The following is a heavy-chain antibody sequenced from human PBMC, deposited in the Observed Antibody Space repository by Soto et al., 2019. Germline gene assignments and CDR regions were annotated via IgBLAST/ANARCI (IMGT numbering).Heavy chain of an antibody. CDR1: GGSISSYY. Sequence: QVQLQESGPGLVKPSETLSLTCTVSGGSISSYYWSWIRQPPGKGLEWIGYIYYSGSTNYNPSLKSRVXXSXDXXKNQFSLKLSSVTAADTAVYYCARLRDYGDYEVDYWGQGTLVTVSS. J-gene: IGHJ4*02. CDR3: ARLRDYGDYEVDY. D-gene: IGHD4-17*01. CDR2: IYYSGST. V-gene: IGHV4-59*08.